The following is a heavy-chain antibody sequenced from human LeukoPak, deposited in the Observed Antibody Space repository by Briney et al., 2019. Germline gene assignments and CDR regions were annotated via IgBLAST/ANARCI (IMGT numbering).Heavy chain of an antibody. CDR3: AKARSSPDAFDI. V-gene: IGHV3-7*03. J-gene: IGHJ3*02. CDR1: GYIFSSYW. CDR2: IKGDGSEK. Sequence: GGSLSLSCAASGYIFSSYWMTWVRQAPGKGLEWVANIKGDGSEKSYVDSVKGRFTISRDNAENSLYLQMNSLRAEDTAVYYCAKARSSPDAFDIWGQGTMVTVSS.